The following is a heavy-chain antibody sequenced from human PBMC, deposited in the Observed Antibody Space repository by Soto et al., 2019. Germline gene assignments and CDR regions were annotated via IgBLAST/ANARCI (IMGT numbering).Heavy chain of an antibody. D-gene: IGHD3-10*01. CDR1: GYTFTSYA. J-gene: IGHJ4*02. V-gene: IGHV1-3*01. CDR3: ARGQFTMVREPAPYFDY. Sequence: QVQLVQSGAEVKKPGASVKVSCKASGYTFTSYAMHWVRQAPGHRLEWMGWINAGNGNTKYSQKFQGRVTITRDTSASTAYMELSSLRSEDTAVYYCARGQFTMVREPAPYFDYWGQGTLVTVSS. CDR2: INAGNGNT.